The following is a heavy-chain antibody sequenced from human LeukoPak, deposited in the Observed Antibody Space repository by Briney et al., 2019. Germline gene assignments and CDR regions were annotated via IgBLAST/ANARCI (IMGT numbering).Heavy chain of an antibody. CDR1: GYTLTELS. CDR3: AGGVDTAMVKSPPFHNYYYGMDV. J-gene: IGHJ6*02. V-gene: IGHV1-24*01. D-gene: IGHD5-18*01. CDR2: FDPEDGET. Sequence: ASVKVSCKVSGYTLTELSMHWVRQAPGKGLEWMGGFDPEDGETIYAQKFQGRVTITADESTSTAYMELSSLRSEDTAVYYCAGGVDTAMVKSPPFHNYYYGMDVWGQGTTVTVSS.